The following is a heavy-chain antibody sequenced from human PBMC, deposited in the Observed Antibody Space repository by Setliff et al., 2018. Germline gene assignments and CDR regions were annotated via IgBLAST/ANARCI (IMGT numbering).Heavy chain of an antibody. D-gene: IGHD1-26*01. J-gene: IGHJ4*02. V-gene: IGHV4-61*09. Sequence: SETLSLTCTVSGGSISSGSYYWSWIRQPAGKALEWIGHISPSGSTTYNPSLKSRVTISPDTSKNHFSLKVNSVTAADTALYYCARSPSSGAYWNPRPFYSDYWGQGTLVTVSS. CDR1: GGSISSGSYY. CDR3: ARSPSSGAYWNPRPFYSDY. CDR2: ISPSGST.